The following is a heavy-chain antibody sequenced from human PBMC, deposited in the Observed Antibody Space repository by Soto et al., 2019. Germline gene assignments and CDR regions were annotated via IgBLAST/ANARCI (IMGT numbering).Heavy chain of an antibody. CDR3: ARVYGSGWYNWFDP. J-gene: IGHJ5*02. D-gene: IGHD6-19*01. Sequence: ASVKVSRKASGYTFTSYAMHWVRQAPGQRLEWMGWINAGNGNTKYSQKFQGRVTITRDTSASTAYMELSSLRSEDTAVYYCARVYGSGWYNWFDPWGQGTLVTVSS. CDR1: GYTFTSYA. V-gene: IGHV1-3*01. CDR2: INAGNGNT.